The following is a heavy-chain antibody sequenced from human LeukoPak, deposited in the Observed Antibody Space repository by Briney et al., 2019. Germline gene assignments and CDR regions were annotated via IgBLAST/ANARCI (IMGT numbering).Heavy chain of an antibody. J-gene: IGHJ5*02. CDR3: ARGLLSGGNWFDP. D-gene: IGHD3-3*01. CDR2: IYHSGST. V-gene: IGHV4-38-2*01. CDR1: GYSISSGYY. Sequence: SETLSLTCAVSGYSISSGYYWGWIRQPPGKGLEWIGSIYHSGSTYYNPSLNSRVTISVDTSKNQVSLKMSSVTAADTAVYYCARGLLSGGNWFDPWGQGILVTVSS.